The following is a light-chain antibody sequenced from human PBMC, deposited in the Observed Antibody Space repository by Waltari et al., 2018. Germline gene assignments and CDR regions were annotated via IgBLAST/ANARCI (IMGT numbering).Light chain of an antibody. V-gene: IGKV3-20*01. J-gene: IGKJ1*01. CDR3: QHYVSLPAT. CDR1: QSVSRT. Sequence: EIVLTQSPGTLSLSPGERATLSCRASQSVSRTLAWYQQKPGQAPRLLIYGASTRATGIPERFGGGGSWTDFSLTISRLEPEDFAVYYCQHYVSLPATFGQGTKVEIK. CDR2: GAS.